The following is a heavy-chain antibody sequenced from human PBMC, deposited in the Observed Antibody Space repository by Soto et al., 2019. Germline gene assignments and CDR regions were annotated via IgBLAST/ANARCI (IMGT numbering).Heavy chain of an antibody. CDR3: AIVVKGYYDSSGYAFDI. CDR1: GGTFSSYA. CDR2: IIPIFGTA. Sequence: QVQLVQSGAEVKKPGSSVKVSCKASGGTFSSYAISWVRQAPGQGLEWMGGIIPIFGTANYAQKFQGRVTITADESTSRAYMELRRLRSEDTAVYYCAIVVKGYYDSSGYAFDIWGQGTMVTVSS. D-gene: IGHD3-22*01. V-gene: IGHV1-69*01. J-gene: IGHJ3*02.